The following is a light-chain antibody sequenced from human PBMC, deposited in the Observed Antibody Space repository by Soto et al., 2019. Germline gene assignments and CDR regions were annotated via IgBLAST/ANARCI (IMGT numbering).Light chain of an antibody. Sequence: DIQMTKSPSTLSASVGNRVTITCRASQSISSWLAWYQQKPGKAPKLLIYKASSLETGVPSRFSGSGSGTEFTLTISSLQPEDFATYFCQQGYSNPISFGQGTRLEIK. CDR1: QSISSW. CDR2: KAS. V-gene: IGKV1-5*03. J-gene: IGKJ5*01. CDR3: QQGYSNPIS.